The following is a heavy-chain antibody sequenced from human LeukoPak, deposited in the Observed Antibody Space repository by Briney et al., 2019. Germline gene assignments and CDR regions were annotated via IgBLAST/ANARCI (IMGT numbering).Heavy chain of an antibody. D-gene: IGHD5-24*01. CDR3: ARDGDGYNLD. V-gene: IGHV1-2*02. CDR1: GYTFTGYY. J-gene: IGHJ4*02. CDR2: INSNNGDT. Sequence: GGSVTVSCKASGYTFTGYYLHWVRQAPGQGLEWVGGINSNNGDTHYAQNFQGRVTMTRDTSISTAYMELSRLGSDDTAVYYCARDGDGYNLDWGQGTLVTVSS.